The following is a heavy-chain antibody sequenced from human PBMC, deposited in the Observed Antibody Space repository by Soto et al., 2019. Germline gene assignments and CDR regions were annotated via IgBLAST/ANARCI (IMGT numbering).Heavy chain of an antibody. CDR1: GDSIRSGNHY. Sequence: PSETLSLTCTVSGDSIRSGNHYWSWIRQPPGKGLEWIGYIYYSGSTYYSPSLKSRVTISVDTSKNQFSLKLNSVTASDTAVYYCARVDILTVYGCIGVWGQGTTVTVSS. V-gene: IGHV4-30-4*01. CDR3: ARVDILTVYGCIGV. CDR2: IYYSGST. D-gene: IGHD3-9*01. J-gene: IGHJ6*02.